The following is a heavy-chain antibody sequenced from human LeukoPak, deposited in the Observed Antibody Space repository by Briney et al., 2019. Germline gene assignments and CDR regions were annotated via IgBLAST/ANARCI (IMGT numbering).Heavy chain of an antibody. Sequence: ASVKVSCKASGGTFSSSAISWVRQARGQGLEWMGGIIPIFGTTNYAQKFQGRVTITTDESTGTAYMELSSLRSEDTAVYYCARLKVLRYFELFDPWGQGTLVTLSS. CDR1: GGTFSSSA. CDR3: ARLKVLRYFELFDP. D-gene: IGHD3-9*01. CDR2: IIPIFGTT. V-gene: IGHV1-69*05. J-gene: IGHJ5*02.